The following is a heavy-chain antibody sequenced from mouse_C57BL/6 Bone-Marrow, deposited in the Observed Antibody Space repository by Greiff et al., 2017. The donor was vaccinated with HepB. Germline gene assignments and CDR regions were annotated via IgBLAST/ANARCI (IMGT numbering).Heavy chain of an antibody. CDR3: ARGALYYGYDGGYAMDY. J-gene: IGHJ4*01. CDR1: GYTFTSYW. Sequence: QVQLQQPGAELVRPGTSVKLSCKASGYTFTSYWMHWVKQRPGQGLEWIGVIDPSDSYTNYNQKFKGKATLTVDTSSSTASMQLSSLTSEDSAVYYGARGALYYGYDGGYAMDYWGQGTSVTVSS. V-gene: IGHV1-59*01. CDR2: IDPSDSYT. D-gene: IGHD2-2*01.